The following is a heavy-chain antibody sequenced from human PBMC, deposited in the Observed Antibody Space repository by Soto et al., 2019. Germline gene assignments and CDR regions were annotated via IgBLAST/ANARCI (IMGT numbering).Heavy chain of an antibody. D-gene: IGHD3-22*01. CDR3: ARVLDYCDPYYYYGMDV. CDR2: IYHSGST. Sequence: SETLSLTCAVSGGSISSSNWWSWVRQPPGKGLEWIGEIYHSGSTNYNPSLKSRVTISVDKSKNQFSLKLSSVTAADTAVYYCARVLDYCDPYYYYGMDVWGQGTTVNVSS. J-gene: IGHJ6*02. CDR1: GGSISSSNW. V-gene: IGHV4-4*02.